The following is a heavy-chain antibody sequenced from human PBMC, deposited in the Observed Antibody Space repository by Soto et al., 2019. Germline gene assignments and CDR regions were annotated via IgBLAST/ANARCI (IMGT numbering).Heavy chain of an antibody. CDR1: GFTFSSYW. Sequence: AGGSLRLSCAASGFTFSSYWMSWVRQAPGKGLEWVANIKQDGSEKYYVDSVKGRFTISRDNAKNSLYLQMNSLRAEDTAVYYCARTNYYDFWSGYYYYGMDVWGQGTTVTVSS. CDR3: ARTNYYDFWSGYYYYGMDV. D-gene: IGHD3-3*01. V-gene: IGHV3-7*05. CDR2: IKQDGSEK. J-gene: IGHJ6*02.